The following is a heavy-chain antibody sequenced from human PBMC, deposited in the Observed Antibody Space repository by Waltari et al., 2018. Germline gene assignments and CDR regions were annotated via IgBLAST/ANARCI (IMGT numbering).Heavy chain of an antibody. Sequence: QVQLVQSGAEMKKPGASVKVSCRASGYSLTSHYMHWVRLAPGQGLQWMGIITPTGGRNSYAETFQGGGHVTSDTSTSTVYMELSSLNIDDTAVYYCARGNLRAGYDPYFDYWGQGTQVTVSS. CDR3: ARGNLRAGYDPYFDY. V-gene: IGHV1-46*01. D-gene: IGHD5-12*01. CDR2: ITPTGGRN. CDR1: GYSLTSHY. J-gene: IGHJ4*02.